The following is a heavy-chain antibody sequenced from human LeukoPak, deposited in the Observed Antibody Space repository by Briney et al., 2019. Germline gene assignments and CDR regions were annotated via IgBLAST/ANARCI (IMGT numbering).Heavy chain of an antibody. Sequence: GGSLRLSCAASGFTFSSYGMHWVRQAPGKGLEWVAVIWYEGTNKYYADSVKGRFTISRDNSKNTLYLQMDSLRAEDTAMYYCARQGGLGNYATGSWFDPWGQGTLVTVSS. CDR2: IWYEGTNK. CDR3: ARQGGLGNYATGSWFDP. D-gene: IGHD1-7*01. J-gene: IGHJ5*02. V-gene: IGHV3-33*08. CDR1: GFTFSSYG.